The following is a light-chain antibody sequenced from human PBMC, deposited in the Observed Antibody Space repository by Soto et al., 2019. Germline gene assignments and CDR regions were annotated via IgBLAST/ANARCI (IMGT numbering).Light chain of an antibody. Sequence: EIVLTQSPGTLSLSPGDRATLSCRASQPISISYLAWYQQKVGQAPRLLIYDVSSRPKGTPDRFSGSGSGTDFSLTISRPEPEDFAVYYCQQYRTSLPTFGGGTKVEIK. J-gene: IGKJ4*01. CDR3: QQYRTSLPT. CDR2: DVS. CDR1: QPISISY. V-gene: IGKV3-20*01.